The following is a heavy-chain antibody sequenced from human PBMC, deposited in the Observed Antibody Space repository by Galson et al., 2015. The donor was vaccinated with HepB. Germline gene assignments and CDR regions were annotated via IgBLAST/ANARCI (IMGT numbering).Heavy chain of an antibody. CDR3: ARLALPHYYYYYMDV. J-gene: IGHJ6*03. V-gene: IGHV5-51*03. CDR2: IYPGDSDT. Sequence: QSGAEVKKPGESLKISCKGSGYSFTSYWIGWVRQMPGKGLEWMGIIYPGDSDTRYSPSFQGQVTISADKSISTAYLQWSSLKASDTAMYYCARLALPHYYYYYMDVWGKGTTVTVSS. CDR1: GYSFTSYW.